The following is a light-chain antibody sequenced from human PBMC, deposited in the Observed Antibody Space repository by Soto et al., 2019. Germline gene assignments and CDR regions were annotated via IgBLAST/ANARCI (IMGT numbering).Light chain of an antibody. V-gene: IGKV1-39*01. J-gene: IGKJ3*01. Sequence: DIQMTQSPSSLSASVGDRVTITCRASQSISSYLNWYQQKPGKAPKLLIYAASSLQSGVPSRFSGSESGTDFTLTISSLQPEDFGTYYCQQTYSTPFTFGPGTKVDI. CDR2: AAS. CDR1: QSISSY. CDR3: QQTYSTPFT.